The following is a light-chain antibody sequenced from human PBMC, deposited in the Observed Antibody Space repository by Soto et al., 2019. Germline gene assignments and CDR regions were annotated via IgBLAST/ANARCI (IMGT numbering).Light chain of an antibody. J-gene: IGKJ1*01. CDR1: QTISSW. Sequence: DIQMTQSPSTLSGSVGDRVTMTCRASQTISSWLAWYQHKPGKAPKLLIYKASTLKSGVPSRFSGSGSGTDFTLTISSLQPDDFATYYCQQYSDSSGAFGQGTKVDIK. CDR3: QQYSDSSGA. V-gene: IGKV1-5*03. CDR2: KAS.